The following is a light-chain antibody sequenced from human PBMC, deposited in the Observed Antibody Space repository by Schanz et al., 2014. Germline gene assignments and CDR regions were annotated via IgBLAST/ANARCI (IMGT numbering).Light chain of an antibody. J-gene: IGKJ1*01. CDR3: QHYSSSSWT. V-gene: IGKV1-5*01. Sequence: DIQMTQSPSSLSASVGDRVTITCRASQSISSWLAWYQQAPGKAPKLLIYAASSLQSGVPSRFSGSGSGTDFTLTISSLQPEDFATYYCQHYSSSSWTFGQGTKVEIK. CDR2: AAS. CDR1: QSISSW.